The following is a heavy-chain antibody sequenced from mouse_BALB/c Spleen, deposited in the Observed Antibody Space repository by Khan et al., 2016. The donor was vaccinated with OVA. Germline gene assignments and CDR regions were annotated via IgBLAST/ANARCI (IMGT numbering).Heavy chain of an antibody. V-gene: IGHV3-8*02. Sequence: EVQLQESGPCLVKPSQTLSLTCSVTGDSITSGYWNWIRKFPGYKLEYMGYISSSDSTFYNPSLQSRISITRDTSKNQYYQQLNSVTTENTATNYGARGNYRYDGYFDYWGQGTTLTVSS. CDR1: GDSITSGY. J-gene: IGHJ2*01. D-gene: IGHD2-14*01. CDR3: ARGNYRYDGYFDY. CDR2: ISSSDST.